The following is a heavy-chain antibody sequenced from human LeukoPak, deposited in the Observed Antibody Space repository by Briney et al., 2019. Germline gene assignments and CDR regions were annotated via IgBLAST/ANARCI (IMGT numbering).Heavy chain of an antibody. V-gene: IGHV3-48*03. CDR2: ISSSGSTI. Sequence: GGSLRLSCAASGFTFSSYEMNWVRQAPGKGLEWVSYISSSGSTIYYADSVKGRFTISRDNAKNSLYLQMNSLRAEDTAVYYCARTIMVRGVITHYYYYMDVWGKGTTVTVSS. CDR3: ARTIMVRGVITHYYYYMDV. D-gene: IGHD3-10*01. J-gene: IGHJ6*03. CDR1: GFTFSSYE.